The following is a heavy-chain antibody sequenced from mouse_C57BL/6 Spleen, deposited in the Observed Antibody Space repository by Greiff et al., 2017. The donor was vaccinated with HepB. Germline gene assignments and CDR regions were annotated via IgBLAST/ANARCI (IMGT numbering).Heavy chain of an antibody. CDR1: GFNIKDDY. Sequence: DVQLQESGAELVRPGASVKLSCTASGFNIKDDYMHWVKQRPEQGLEWIGWIDPENGDTEYASKFQGKATITADTSSNTAYLQLSSLTSEDTAVYYCTTNEGTGSYWYFDVWGTGTTVTVSS. D-gene: IGHD4-1*01. CDR2: IDPENGDT. V-gene: IGHV14-4*01. CDR3: TTNEGTGSYWYFDV. J-gene: IGHJ1*03.